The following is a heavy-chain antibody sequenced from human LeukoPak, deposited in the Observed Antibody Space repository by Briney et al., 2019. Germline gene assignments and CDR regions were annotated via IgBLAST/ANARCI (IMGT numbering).Heavy chain of an antibody. Sequence: GGSLRLSCAASGFTFNNYAMNWVRQAPGKGLEWVSVISGSGGTTYYADSVKGRFTISRDSSKNTLYLQMNSLRAEDTAVYYCAKDWATMVRGATDYWGQGTLVTVSS. D-gene: IGHD3-10*01. CDR1: GFTFNNYA. CDR2: ISGSGGTT. CDR3: AKDWATMVRGATDY. J-gene: IGHJ4*02. V-gene: IGHV3-23*01.